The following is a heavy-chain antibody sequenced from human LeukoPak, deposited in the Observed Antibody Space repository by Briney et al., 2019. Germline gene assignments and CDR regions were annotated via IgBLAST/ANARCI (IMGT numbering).Heavy chain of an antibody. CDR2: ISSSSSYI. CDR3: ARVAGSSSSYYYYYMDV. CDR1: GFTFSSYS. D-gene: IGHD6-6*01. J-gene: IGHJ6*03. V-gene: IGHV3-21*01. Sequence: GGSLRLSCAASGFTFSSYSMNWVRQAPGKGLEWVSSISSSSSYIYYADSVKGRFTISRDNAKNSLYLQMNSLRAEDTAVYYCARVAGSSSSYYYYYMDVWGKGTTVTVSS.